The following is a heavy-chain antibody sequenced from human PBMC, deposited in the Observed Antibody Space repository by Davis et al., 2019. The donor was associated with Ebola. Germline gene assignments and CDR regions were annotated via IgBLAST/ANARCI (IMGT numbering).Heavy chain of an antibody. V-gene: IGHV3-53*01. D-gene: IGHD3-16*01. CDR3: ARHAAAAYSTPQFDY. CDR2: NAGDNT. J-gene: IGHJ4*02. CDR1: GFTINNNY. Sequence: GESLKISCAASGFTINNNYMSWVRQAPGKGLQWVSVNAGDNTFYADSVKGRFTISRDNSKNTVFLQMSSLRAEDTAVYYCARHAAAAYSTPQFDYWGQGTLVTVSS.